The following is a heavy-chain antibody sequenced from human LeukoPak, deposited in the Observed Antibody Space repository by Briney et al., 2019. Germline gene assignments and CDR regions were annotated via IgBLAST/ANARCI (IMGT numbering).Heavy chain of an antibody. CDR1: GGSISSGSYY. CDR3: ARSDQWQGLNDY. CDR2: IYTSGST. J-gene: IGHJ4*02. V-gene: IGHV4-61*02. Sequence: PSETLSLTCTVSGGSISSGSYYWSWIRQPAGKGLEWIGRIYTSGSTNYNPSLKSRVTISVDTSKNQFSLKLSSVTAADTAVYYCARSDQWQGLNDYWGQGTLVTVSS. D-gene: IGHD6-19*01.